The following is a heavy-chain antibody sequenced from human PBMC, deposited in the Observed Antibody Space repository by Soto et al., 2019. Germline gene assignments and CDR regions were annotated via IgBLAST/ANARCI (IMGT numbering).Heavy chain of an antibody. J-gene: IGHJ5*02. CDR3: ARGYCTSSTCDPWFDP. D-gene: IGHD2-8*01. CDR1: GYTFSIFY. Sequence: ASVKVSCKAFGYTFSIFYIHWVRQAPGQGPEWMALIDPSGGSTRYAQRFQGRVTITRDTSTSTVYMVLSSLRSEDTAVYYCARGYCTSSTCDPWFDPWGQGTLVTVSS. CDR2: IDPSGGST. V-gene: IGHV1-46*03.